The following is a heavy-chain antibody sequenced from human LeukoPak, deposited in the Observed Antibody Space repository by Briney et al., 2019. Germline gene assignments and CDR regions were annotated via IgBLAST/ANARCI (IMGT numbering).Heavy chain of an antibody. CDR3: ARDPYSGSYGNYYYYFMDV. D-gene: IGHD1-26*01. CDR2: ISWNSGSI. Sequence: GRSLRLSCAASGFTFDDYAMHWVRQAPGKGLEWVSGISWNSGSIGYADSVKGRFTISRDNAKNSLYLQMNSLRAEDTAVYYCARDPYSGSYGNYYYYFMDVWGKGTTVTISS. J-gene: IGHJ6*03. V-gene: IGHV3-9*01. CDR1: GFTFDDYA.